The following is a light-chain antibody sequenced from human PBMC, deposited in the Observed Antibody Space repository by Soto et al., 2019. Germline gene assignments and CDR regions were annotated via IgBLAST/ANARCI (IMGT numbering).Light chain of an antibody. J-gene: IGLJ3*02. CDR2: DVS. V-gene: IGLV2-11*01. CDR1: SSDVGGYNY. Sequence: QSALTQPRSVSGSPGQSVTISCTGTSSDVGGYNYVSWYQHHPGKAPKLMIYDVSQRPSGVPDRFSGSKSGNTASLTISGLHAEDEADYYCCSYAGSYTHWVFGGGTKLTVL. CDR3: CSYAGSYTHWV.